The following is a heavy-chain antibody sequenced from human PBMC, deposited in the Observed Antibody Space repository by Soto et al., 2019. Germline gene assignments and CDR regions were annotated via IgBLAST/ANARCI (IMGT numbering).Heavy chain of an antibody. D-gene: IGHD6-6*01. V-gene: IGHV4-34*01. J-gene: IGHJ6*04. CDR1: GGSFSGYY. Sequence: SETLSLTCAVYGGSFSGYYWSWIRQPPGKGLEWIGEINHSGSTNYNPSLKSRVTISVDTSKNQFSLKLSSVTAADTAVYYCARGFHIAARPRYPPRDVWGKGTTVTSPQ. CDR2: INHSGST. CDR3: ARGFHIAARPRYPPRDV.